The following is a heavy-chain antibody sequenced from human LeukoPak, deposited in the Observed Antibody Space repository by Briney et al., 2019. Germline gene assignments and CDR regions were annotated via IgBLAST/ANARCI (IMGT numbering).Heavy chain of an antibody. Sequence: SQTLSVTCAISGDSVSSNTPAWNWIRQSPSRGLEWLGRTYYRSKWYNDYAVSVRSRITINPDTAKNQFSLQLNSVTPEDTAVYYCARQQRGAFDYWGQGTLVTASS. CDR2: TYYRSKWYN. CDR1: GDSVSSNTPA. V-gene: IGHV6-1*01. J-gene: IGHJ4*02. D-gene: IGHD6-13*01. CDR3: ARQQRGAFDY.